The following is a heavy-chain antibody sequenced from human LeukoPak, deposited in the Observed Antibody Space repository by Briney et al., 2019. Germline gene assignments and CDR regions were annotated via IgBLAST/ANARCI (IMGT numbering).Heavy chain of an antibody. CDR3: ARVGSGYYYYYYMDV. V-gene: IGHV4-39*07. D-gene: IGHD3-10*01. CDR1: GGSISSSSYY. Sequence: ASETLSLTCTVSGGSISSSSYYWGWIRQPPGKGLEWIGSIYHSGSTYYDPSLKSRVTISVDTSKNQCSLKLSSVTAADTALYYCARVGSGYYYYYYMDVWGKGTTVTVSS. CDR2: IYHSGST. J-gene: IGHJ6*03.